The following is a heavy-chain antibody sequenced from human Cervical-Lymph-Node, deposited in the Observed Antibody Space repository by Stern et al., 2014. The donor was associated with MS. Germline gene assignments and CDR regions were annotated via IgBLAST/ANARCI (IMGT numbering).Heavy chain of an antibody. CDR3: ARDRIFSSGYYYFDK. CDR2: IYYSGTT. CDR1: GGSITSGGHY. D-gene: IGHD3-22*01. J-gene: IGHJ4*02. V-gene: IGHV4-31*03. Sequence: QVQLVQSGPGLVKPSQTLSLNCTVSGGSITSGGHYWTWVRQHPGKGLEWIGNIYYSGTTNYNPSLKSRVTISVDTSENQFSLKLSSVTAADTAVYYCARDRIFSSGYYYFDKWGQGTLVTVSS.